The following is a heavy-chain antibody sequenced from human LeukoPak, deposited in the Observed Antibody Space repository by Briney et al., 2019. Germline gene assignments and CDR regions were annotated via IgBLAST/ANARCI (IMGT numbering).Heavy chain of an antibody. CDR1: GYTFTSYG. D-gene: IGHD3-22*01. Sequence: AASVKVSCTASGYTFTSYGISWVRQAPGQGLEWMGWISAYNGNTNYAQKLQGRVTMTTDTSTSTAYMELRSLRSDDTAVYYCARDQGYYDSKGYYRNCWFDPWGQGTLVTVSS. CDR3: ARDQGYYDSKGYYRNCWFDP. CDR2: ISAYNGNT. V-gene: IGHV1-18*01. J-gene: IGHJ5*02.